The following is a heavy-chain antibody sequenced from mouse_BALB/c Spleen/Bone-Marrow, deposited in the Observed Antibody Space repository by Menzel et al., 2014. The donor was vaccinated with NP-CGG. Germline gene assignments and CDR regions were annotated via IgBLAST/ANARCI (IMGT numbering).Heavy chain of an antibody. V-gene: IGHV2-5-1*01. CDR3: AKGHYGSSPFAY. J-gene: IGHJ3*01. Sequence: VKLMESGPSLVQPSQSLSITCTVSCFSLTNYGIYWVRQSPGKGLEWLGVIWRGGTTDYNAAFMSRLSITKDNSKSQVFFKMNSLQADDTAIYYCAKGHYGSSPFAYWGQGTLATVSA. CDR1: CFSLTNYG. D-gene: IGHD1-1*01. CDR2: IWRGGTT.